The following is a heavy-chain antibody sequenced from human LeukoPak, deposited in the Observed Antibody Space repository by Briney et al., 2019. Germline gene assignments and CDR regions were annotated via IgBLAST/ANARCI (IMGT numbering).Heavy chain of an antibody. J-gene: IGHJ4*02. D-gene: IGHD5-18*01. CDR2: IYPGDSDT. Sequence: GESLKISCKGSGYSFTSYWIGWVRQMPGKGLEWMGIIYPGDSDTRYSPSFQGQVTISADKSITTAYLQWSSLNASDTAMYYCARQDTAMVTPFDYWGQGTLVTVSS. V-gene: IGHV5-51*01. CDR3: ARQDTAMVTPFDY. CDR1: GYSFTSYW.